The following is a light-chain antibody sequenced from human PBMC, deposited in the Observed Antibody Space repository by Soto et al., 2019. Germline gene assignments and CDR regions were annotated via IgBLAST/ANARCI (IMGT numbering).Light chain of an antibody. Sequence: SYELTQPSSVSVSPGQTARITCSGDVLAKKYARWFQQKPGQAPVLVIYKDSERPSGVSNRFSGSKSGNTASLTISGLQAEDEADYYCCSYAGSSTHVVFGGGTKLTVL. V-gene: IGLV3-27*01. CDR1: VLAKKY. J-gene: IGLJ2*01. CDR3: CSYAGSSTHVV. CDR2: KDS.